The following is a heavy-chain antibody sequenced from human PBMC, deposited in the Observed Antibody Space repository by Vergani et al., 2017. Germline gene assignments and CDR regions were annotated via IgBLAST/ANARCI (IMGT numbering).Heavy chain of an antibody. V-gene: IGHV3-23*01. Sequence: EVQLLESGGGLIQPGGSLRLSCAASGFTFNTNAMSWVRQAPGKGLEWVSGISGSGGSTYYADSVKGRFTISRDNSKNTLYVQMNSLRAEDTAVYYCAKDVQTDGSTSLILDYWGQGTLVTVSS. J-gene: IGHJ4*02. D-gene: IGHD2-2*01. CDR3: AKDVQTDGSTSLILDY. CDR1: GFTFNTNA. CDR2: ISGSGGST.